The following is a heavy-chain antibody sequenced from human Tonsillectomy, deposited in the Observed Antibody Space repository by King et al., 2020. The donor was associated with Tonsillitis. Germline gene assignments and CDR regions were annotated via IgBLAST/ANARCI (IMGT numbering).Heavy chain of an antibody. D-gene: IGHD2-15*01. V-gene: IGHV3-43*01. CDR1: GFTFDDYT. CDR3: AKDSGYCSGGSCSYPWYFDL. CDR2: ISWDGDST. Sequence: VQLVESGGVVIQPGGSLRLSCAASGFTFDDYTMHWVRQAPGKGLEWVSLISWDGDSTYYADSVKGRFTISRDNSKNSLYLQMNSLRTEDTALYYCAKDSGYCSGGSCSYPWYFDLWGRGTLVTVS. J-gene: IGHJ2*01.